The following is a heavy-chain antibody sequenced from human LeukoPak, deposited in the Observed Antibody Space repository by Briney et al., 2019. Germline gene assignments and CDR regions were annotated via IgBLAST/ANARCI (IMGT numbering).Heavy chain of an antibody. V-gene: IGHV1-2*04. CDR3: ARAMVRGVNWFDP. J-gene: IGHJ5*02. Sequence: ASVKVSCKASGYTFTGYYMHSVRQAPGQGLEWMGWINPNSGGTNYAQKFQGWVTMTRDTSISTAYMELSRLRSDDTAVCYCARAMVRGVNWFDPWGQGTLVTVSS. CDR1: GYTFTGYY. CDR2: INPNSGGT. D-gene: IGHD3-10*01.